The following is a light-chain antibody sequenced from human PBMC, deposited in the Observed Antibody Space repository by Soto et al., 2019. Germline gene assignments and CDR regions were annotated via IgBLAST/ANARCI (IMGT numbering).Light chain of an antibody. CDR1: QGISNY. Sequence: DIQMTQSPSSLSASVGDRVAITCRASQGISNYLAWYQQKPGKVPKLLIYAASTLQSGVPSRFSGSGSGTDFTLTISSLQPEDVATYYCQKYNSAAVTFGPGNKVDIK. J-gene: IGKJ3*01. V-gene: IGKV1-27*01. CDR2: AAS. CDR3: QKYNSAAVT.